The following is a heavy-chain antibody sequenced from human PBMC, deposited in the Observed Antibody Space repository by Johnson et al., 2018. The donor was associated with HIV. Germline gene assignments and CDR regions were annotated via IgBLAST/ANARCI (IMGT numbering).Heavy chain of an antibody. CDR1: GLTFSSYA. D-gene: IGHD1/OR15-1a*01. V-gene: IGHV3-30*04. Sequence: QVQLVESGGGVVQPGRSLRLSCAASGLTFSSYAMYCVRQAPGKGLEWVAVISYDGSNKYYADSVKGRLTISSDNSKNTLYLQMNSLRAEDTAVYYCARGSVAGTYLHDAFDIWGQGTMVTVSS. J-gene: IGHJ3*02. CDR3: ARGSVAGTYLHDAFDI. CDR2: ISYDGSNK.